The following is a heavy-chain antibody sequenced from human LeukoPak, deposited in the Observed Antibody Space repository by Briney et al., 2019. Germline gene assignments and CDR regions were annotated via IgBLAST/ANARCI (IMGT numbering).Heavy chain of an antibody. CDR3: ASLPGAYCSGGCRTPPP. Sequence: PSETLSLTCTVSGGSLSSSRYYWGWIRQPPGKGLEWIGNIYYSGSTYYNPSLKSRVTISVDTSENQFSLKLSSVTASDTAVYYCASLPGAYCSGGCRTPPPWGQGALVTVSS. CDR2: IYYSGST. D-gene: IGHD2-15*01. CDR1: GGSLSSSRYY. V-gene: IGHV4-39*01. J-gene: IGHJ5*02.